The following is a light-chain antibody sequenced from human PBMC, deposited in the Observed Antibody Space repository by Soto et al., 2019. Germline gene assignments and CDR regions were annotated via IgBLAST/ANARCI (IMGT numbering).Light chain of an antibody. Sequence: QAASVSGSPGQSITISCTGTSSDVGGYNYVSWYQHHPGKAPELMMYEVSNRPSGVSNRFSGSRSGNTASLTISGLQSEDEAEYYCNSYTSSSTFVFGTGTKLTVL. V-gene: IGLV2-14*01. J-gene: IGLJ1*01. CDR1: SSDVGGYNY. CDR2: EVS. CDR3: NSYTSSSTFV.